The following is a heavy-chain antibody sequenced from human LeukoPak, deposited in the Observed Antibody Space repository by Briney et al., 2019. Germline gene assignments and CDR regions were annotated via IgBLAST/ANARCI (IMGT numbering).Heavy chain of an antibody. J-gene: IGHJ6*02. CDR1: GGSISSSSYY. CDR2: IYYSGST. CDR3: GRLVATGFQIFLHYGMDV. V-gene: IGHV4-39*01. D-gene: IGHD5-12*01. Sequence: SETLSLTCTVSGGSISSSSYYWGWIRQPPGKGLEWIGSIYYSGSTYYNPSLKSRVTISVDTSKNQFSLKLSSVTAADTAVYFCGRLVATGFQIFLHYGMDVWGQGTTVTVSS.